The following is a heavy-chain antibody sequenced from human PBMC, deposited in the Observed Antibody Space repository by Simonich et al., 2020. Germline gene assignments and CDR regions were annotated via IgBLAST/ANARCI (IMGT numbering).Heavy chain of an antibody. CDR3: ARDGLGTAYYYYMDV. CDR1: GFTFSSYG. Sequence: EVQLVESGGGLVQPGGSLILSCAASGFTFSSYGRSWVRQAPGKGMEWVANIKQDGSEKYYVDSVKGRFTISRDNAKNSLYLQMNRLRAEDTAVYYCARDGLGTAYYYYMDVWGKGTTVTVSS. D-gene: IGHD7-27*01. J-gene: IGHJ6*03. CDR2: IKQDGSEK. V-gene: IGHV3-7*01.